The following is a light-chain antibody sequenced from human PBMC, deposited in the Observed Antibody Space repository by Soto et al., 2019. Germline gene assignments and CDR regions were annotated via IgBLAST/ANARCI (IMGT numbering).Light chain of an antibody. V-gene: IGKV1-39*01. CDR3: QQTYSIPIT. J-gene: IGKJ5*01. Sequence: DIQMTQSPSSLSASVGDRVTITCRASQTISGSLNWYQQRPGKAPNLLIYASNSLQSGVPPRFSGSGSETGFTLSISSLQPEGCATYYCQQTYSIPITFGEGKRLDIK. CDR1: QTISGS. CDR2: ASN.